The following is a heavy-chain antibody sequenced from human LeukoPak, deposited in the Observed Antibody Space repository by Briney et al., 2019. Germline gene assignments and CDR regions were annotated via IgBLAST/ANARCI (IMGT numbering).Heavy chain of an antibody. V-gene: IGHV3-23*01. D-gene: IGHD2-8*01. CDR2: INDNGAGT. CDR3: AKDPRVYAPNWFDP. J-gene: IGHJ5*02. Sequence: GGSLRLSCAASGFTFSSYAMSWVRQAPGKGLKWVSTINDNGAGTYYADSVKGRFTISRDNSKNTLYLQMNSLRAEDTAVYYCAKDPRVYAPNWFDPWGQGTLVTVSS. CDR1: GFTFSSYA.